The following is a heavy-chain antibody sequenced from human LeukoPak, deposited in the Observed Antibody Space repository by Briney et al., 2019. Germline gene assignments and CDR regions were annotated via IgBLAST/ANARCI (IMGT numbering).Heavy chain of an antibody. CDR3: AKDLHHYCSSTSCYLRD. Sequence: GGSLRLSCAASGFTFSSYGMHWVRQAPGKGLEWVAFIRYDGSNKYYADSVKGRFTISRDNSKNTLYLQMNSLRVEDTAVYYCAKDLHHYCSSTSCYLRDWGQGTRVTVSS. V-gene: IGHV3-30*02. CDR2: IRYDGSNK. J-gene: IGHJ4*02. CDR1: GFTFSSYG. D-gene: IGHD2-2*01.